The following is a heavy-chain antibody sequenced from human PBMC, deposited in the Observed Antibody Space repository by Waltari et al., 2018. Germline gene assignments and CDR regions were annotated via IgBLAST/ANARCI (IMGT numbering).Heavy chain of an antibody. D-gene: IGHD2-15*01. CDR1: GFTFSSYG. CDR2: IWYDGSNK. CDR3: ARDQEYCSGGSCYRGFYYYYYGMDV. V-gene: IGHV3-33*01. J-gene: IGHJ6*02. Sequence: QVQLVESGGGVVQPGRSLRLSCAASGFTFSSYGMHWVRQAPGQGLEWVAVIWYDGSNKYYADSVKGRFTISRDNSKNTLYLQMNSLRAEDTAVYYCARDQEYCSGGSCYRGFYYYYYGMDVWGQGTTVTVSS.